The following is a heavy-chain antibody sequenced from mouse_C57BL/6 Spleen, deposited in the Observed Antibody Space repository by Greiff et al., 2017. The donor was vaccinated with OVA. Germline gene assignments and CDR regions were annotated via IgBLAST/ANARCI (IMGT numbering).Heavy chain of an antibody. CDR1: GFPFTSLG. CDR3: ARNPYGSNFYFDY. J-gene: IGHJ2*01. CDR2: FWSGGST. D-gene: IGHD1-1*01. Sequence: QPKPSGPGLVQPSQCLSTTRPVSGFPFTSLGVHWVRQSPGKGLEWLGGFWSGGSTDYNAAFISRQSITKDKAKSQVFVKMNRLKADDTAIYYCARNPYGSNFYFDYWGQGTTLTVSS. V-gene: IGHV2-2*01.